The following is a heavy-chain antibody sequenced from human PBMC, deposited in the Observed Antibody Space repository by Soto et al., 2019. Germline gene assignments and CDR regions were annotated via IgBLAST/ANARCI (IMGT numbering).Heavy chain of an antibody. J-gene: IGHJ6*02. V-gene: IGHV1-69*12. CDR1: GGTFSSYA. Sequence: QVQLVQSGAEVKKPGSSVKVSCKASGGTFSSYAISWVRQAPGQGLEWMGGIIPIFGTANYAQKFQGRVTIPGEQSTSAAYLELSSLRFEDTAVFYCASSVAKYYYYGMDVWGQGATVTVSS. D-gene: IGHD6-19*01. CDR2: IIPIFGTA. CDR3: ASSVAKYYYYGMDV.